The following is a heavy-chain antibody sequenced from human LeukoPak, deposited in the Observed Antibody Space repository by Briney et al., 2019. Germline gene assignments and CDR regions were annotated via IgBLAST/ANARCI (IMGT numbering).Heavy chain of an antibody. V-gene: IGHV3-23*01. CDR1: GFTFSSYA. J-gene: IGHJ6*02. CDR3: AKKGESLDYYYMDV. D-gene: IGHD3-10*01. Sequence: GRSLRLSCAASGFTFSSYAMSWVRQAPGKGLEWVSGINSGGRGGRTYYADSVKGRFSISRDSSKNTLYLQMNSLRAEDTAVYYCAKKGESLDYYYMDVWGQGTTVTVSS. CDR2: INSGGRGGRT.